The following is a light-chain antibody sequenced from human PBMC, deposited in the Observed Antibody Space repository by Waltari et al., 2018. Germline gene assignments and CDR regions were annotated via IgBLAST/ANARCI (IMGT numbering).Light chain of an antibody. V-gene: IGLV2-23*01. CDR1: SSDVGKYNL. Sequence: QSALTQSASVSGSPGQSITISCTGTSSDVGKYNLVSWYQQRPGRGPKLLTYEDTKRPSGVSDRFSGAKSGNTASLTISGLQPEDEADYCCCSYAGSSRYVFGTGTKVTVL. CDR2: EDT. CDR3: CSYAGSSRYV. J-gene: IGLJ1*01.